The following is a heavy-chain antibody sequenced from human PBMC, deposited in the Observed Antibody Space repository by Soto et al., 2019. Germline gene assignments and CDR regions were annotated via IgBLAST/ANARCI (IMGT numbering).Heavy chain of an antibody. V-gene: IGHV3-23*01. CDR3: AKDQGSSWYEIDY. CDR2: ISGSGGST. D-gene: IGHD6-13*01. J-gene: IGHJ4*02. Sequence: EVQLLESGGGLVQPGGSLRLSCAASGFTFSNYAVTWVRQAPGKGLEWVSTISGSGGSTYYADSVKGRFTISRDNSKNTLYLQMNRLRAEDTAVYCAKDQGSSWYEIDYWGQGTLVTVSS. CDR1: GFTFSNYA.